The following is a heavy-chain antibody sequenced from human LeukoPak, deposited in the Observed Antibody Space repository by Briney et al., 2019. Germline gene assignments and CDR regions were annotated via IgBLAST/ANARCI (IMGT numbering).Heavy chain of an antibody. Sequence: ASVKVSCKASGGTFSSYAISWVRQAPGQGLEWIGGIIPIFGTANYAQKFQGRVTITADESTSTAYMELSSLRSEDTAVYYCARGVDVVVVPAAMYWFDPWGQGTLVTVSS. CDR3: ARGVDVVVVPAAMYWFDP. J-gene: IGHJ5*02. CDR1: GGTFSSYA. CDR2: IIPIFGTA. V-gene: IGHV1-69*13. D-gene: IGHD2-2*01.